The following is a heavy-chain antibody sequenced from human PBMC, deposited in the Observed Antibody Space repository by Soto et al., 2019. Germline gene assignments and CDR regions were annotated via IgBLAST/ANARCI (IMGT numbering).Heavy chain of an antibody. J-gene: IGHJ4*02. D-gene: IGHD6-13*01. CDR1: NG. V-gene: IGHV3-30*03. CDR3: ERETGIVAAGLYY. CDR2: ISYDGSNK. Sequence: NGISYALHSPGKGLEWVAVISYDGSNKYYADSVKGRFTISRDNSKNTLYLQMNSLRAEYTDGYYCERETGIVAAGLYYCGQ.